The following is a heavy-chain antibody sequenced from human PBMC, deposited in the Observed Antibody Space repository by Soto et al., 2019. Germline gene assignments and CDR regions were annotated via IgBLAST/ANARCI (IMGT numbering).Heavy chain of an antibody. CDR3: ARSPRSSPYFDF. D-gene: IGHD6-13*01. CDR1: GYTFSNFW. CDR2: IYPGDHET. Sequence: RGESLKISCQCSGYTFSNFWIGWVRQLPGQVLEWMGIIYPGDHETRYSPSFLGKVTISAETSINTAYLQWSSLEASDSAFYFCARSPRSSPYFDFWGQGXLVTVYS. V-gene: IGHV5-51*01. J-gene: IGHJ4*02.